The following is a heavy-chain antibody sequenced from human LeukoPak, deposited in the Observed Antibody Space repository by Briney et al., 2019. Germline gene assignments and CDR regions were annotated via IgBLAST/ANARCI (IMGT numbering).Heavy chain of an antibody. Sequence: SETLSLTCTVSGGSISSYYWSWIRQPPGKGLEWIGYICYSGSTNYNPSLKSRVTISVDTSKNQFSLKLSSVTAADTAVYYCARGVILTGYPYYFDYWGQGTLVTVSS. CDR3: ARGVILTGYPYYFDY. D-gene: IGHD3-9*01. CDR2: ICYSGST. V-gene: IGHV4-59*01. J-gene: IGHJ4*02. CDR1: GGSISSYY.